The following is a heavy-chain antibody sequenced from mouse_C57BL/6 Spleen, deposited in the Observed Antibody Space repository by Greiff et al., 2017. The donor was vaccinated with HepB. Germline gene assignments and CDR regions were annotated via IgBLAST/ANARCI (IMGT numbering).Heavy chain of an antibody. D-gene: IGHD4-1*01. Sequence: EVKLVESGGGLVQPGGSLSLSCAASGFTFTDYYMSWVRQPPGKALEWLGFIRNKANGYTTEYSASVKGRFTISRDNSQSILYLQMNALRAEDSATYYCARSLGPYYFDYWGQGTTLTVSS. CDR1: GFTFTDYY. CDR3: ARSLGPYYFDY. J-gene: IGHJ2*01. CDR2: IRNKANGYTT. V-gene: IGHV7-3*01.